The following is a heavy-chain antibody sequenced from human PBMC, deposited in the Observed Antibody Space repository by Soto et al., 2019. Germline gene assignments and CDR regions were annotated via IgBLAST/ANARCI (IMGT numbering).Heavy chain of an antibody. CDR3: AKDLYGSETYTYYCGMDV. CDR1: GFTFSRFG. V-gene: IGHV3-30*18. D-gene: IGHD3-10*01. Sequence: GGSLRLSCAASGFTFSRFGMHWVRQSPGKGLEWVAVISYDGSNRFYADSVKGRFTISRDNSTNTLYLQMNSLRPEDTAVYYCAKDLYGSETYTYYCGMDVWGQGATVTVS. CDR2: ISYDGSNR. J-gene: IGHJ6*02.